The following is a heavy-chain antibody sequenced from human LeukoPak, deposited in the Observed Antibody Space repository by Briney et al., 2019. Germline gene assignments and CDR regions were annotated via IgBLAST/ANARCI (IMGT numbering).Heavy chain of an antibody. V-gene: IGHV3-74*01. CDR2: INSDGSST. Sequence: QPGGSLRLSCAASGFTFSSYWMHWVRQAPGKGLVWVSRINSDGSSTSYADSVKGRFTISRDNSKNTLYLQMNSLRAEDTAVYYCAKDLGIAAAGPYYYYYGMDVWGQGTTVTVSS. D-gene: IGHD6-13*01. J-gene: IGHJ6*02. CDR3: AKDLGIAAAGPYYYYYGMDV. CDR1: GFTFSSYW.